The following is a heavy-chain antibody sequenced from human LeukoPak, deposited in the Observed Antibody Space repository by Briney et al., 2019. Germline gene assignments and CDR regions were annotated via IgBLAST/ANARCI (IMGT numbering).Heavy chain of an antibody. D-gene: IGHD2-15*01. CDR3: ARHATEPFDY. J-gene: IGHJ4*02. V-gene: IGHV4-34*01. Sequence: SETLSLTCAVYGGSFSGYYWSWIRQPPGKGLEWIGEINHSGSTNYNPSLKSRVTISVDTSKNQFSLKLSSVTAADTAVYYCARHATEPFDYWGQGTLVIVSS. CDR1: GGSFSGYY. CDR2: INHSGST.